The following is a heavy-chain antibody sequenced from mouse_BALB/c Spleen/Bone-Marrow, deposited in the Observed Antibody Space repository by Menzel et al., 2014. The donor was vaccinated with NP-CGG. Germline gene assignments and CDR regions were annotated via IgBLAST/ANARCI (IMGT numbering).Heavy chain of an antibody. CDR3: ARRGYGNYVGYAMDY. CDR2: ISSGGSYT. D-gene: IGHD2-10*02. J-gene: IGHJ4*01. Sequence: EVMLVESGGGLVKPGGSLKLSCAASGFTFSSYAMSWVCPTSEKRLEWVATISSGGSYTYYPDSVKGRFTISRDNAKNTLYLRMSSLRSEDTAMYYCARRGYGNYVGYAMDYWGQGTSVTVSS. V-gene: IGHV5-9-1*01. CDR1: GFTFSSYA.